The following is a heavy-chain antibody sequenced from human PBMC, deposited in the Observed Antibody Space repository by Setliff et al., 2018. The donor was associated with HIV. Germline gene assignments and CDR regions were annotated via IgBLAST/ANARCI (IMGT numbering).Heavy chain of an antibody. J-gene: IGHJ4*02. CDR1: GFTVSRFYW. Sequence: GGSLRLSCAASGFTVSRFYWMHWVRQVPGKGLVWVSRINSDGSNSNYADSVKGRFTISRDNAKNTLFLQMNSLRAEDTALYYCVREPGAPGYFDYWGQGTLVTVSS. D-gene: IGHD7-27*01. CDR2: INSDGSNS. CDR3: VREPGAPGYFDY. V-gene: IGHV3-74*01.